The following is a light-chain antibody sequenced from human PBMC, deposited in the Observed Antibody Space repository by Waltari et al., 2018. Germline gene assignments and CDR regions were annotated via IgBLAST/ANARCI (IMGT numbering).Light chain of an antibody. Sequence: EIVMTQSPATLSVSPGERATLSCRASESVSRNLAGYQQKPGQAPRLLIYSASTRATGIPDRFSGSGSGTEFTLTISTLQSEDFAVYYCQQYNNWPPWTFGQGTKVEIK. CDR3: QQYNNWPPWT. V-gene: IGKV3-15*01. J-gene: IGKJ1*01. CDR1: ESVSRN. CDR2: SAS.